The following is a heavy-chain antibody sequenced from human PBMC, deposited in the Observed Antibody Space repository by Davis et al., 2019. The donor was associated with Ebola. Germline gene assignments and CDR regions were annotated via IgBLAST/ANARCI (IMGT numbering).Heavy chain of an antibody. J-gene: IGHJ4*02. Sequence: ASVKVSCKASGYTFSSYDIIWVRQATGHGLEWMGWMNPNSGNTGYARKLQGRVTMTRNTSISTASMELSSLRSEDTAVYYCARVSDDTTGYHADYWGQGTLVTVSS. V-gene: IGHV1-8*01. CDR2: MNPNSGNT. D-gene: IGHD3-22*01. CDR1: GYTFSSYD. CDR3: ARVSDDTTGYHADY.